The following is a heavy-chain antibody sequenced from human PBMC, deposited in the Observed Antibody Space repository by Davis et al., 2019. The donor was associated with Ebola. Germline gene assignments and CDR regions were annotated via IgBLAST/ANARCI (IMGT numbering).Heavy chain of an antibody. V-gene: IGHV4-30-4*01. CDR1: GGSISSGDYY. D-gene: IGHD2-15*01. CDR3: ARRMSNWFDP. Sequence: SETLSLTCTVSGGSISSGDYYWSWIRQPPGKGLEWIGYIYDGGSTYYNPSLKSRVTISVDTSKNHFSLNLTSVTAADTAVYYCARRMSNWFDPWGQGTLVTVSS. J-gene: IGHJ5*02. CDR2: IYDGGST.